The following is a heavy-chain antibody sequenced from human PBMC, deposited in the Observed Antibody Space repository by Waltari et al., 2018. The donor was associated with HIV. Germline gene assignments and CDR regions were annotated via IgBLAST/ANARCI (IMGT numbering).Heavy chain of an antibody. D-gene: IGHD3-22*01. J-gene: IGHJ3*02. CDR2: IYYSGST. V-gene: IGHV4-59*01. Sequence: QVQLQESGPGLVKPSETLSLTCTVSGASISTYYCSWIRQPPGKGLEWIGYIYYSGSTNYNPALKSRVTISVDTSKNQFSLKLSSVTAADTAVYYCARHYDSVGYSAFDIWDQGTMVTVSS. CDR1: GASISTYY. CDR3: ARHYDSVGYSAFDI.